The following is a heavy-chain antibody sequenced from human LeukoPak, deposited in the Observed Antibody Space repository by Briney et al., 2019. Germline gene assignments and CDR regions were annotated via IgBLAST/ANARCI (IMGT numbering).Heavy chain of an antibody. D-gene: IGHD3-10*01. Sequence: GTSLRLSCAASGFTFSSYGMHWVRQAPGKGLEWVAVIYSSGSTYYADSVKGRFTISRDNSKNTLYLQMNSLRAEDTAVYYCARAGPGSYSPVWGQGTLVTVSS. J-gene: IGHJ4*02. CDR1: GFTFSSYG. V-gene: IGHV3-NL1*01. CDR3: ARAGPGSYSPV. CDR2: IYSSGST.